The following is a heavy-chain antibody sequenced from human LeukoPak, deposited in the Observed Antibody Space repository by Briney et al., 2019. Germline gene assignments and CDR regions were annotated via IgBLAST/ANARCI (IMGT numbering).Heavy chain of an antibody. D-gene: IGHD1-26*01. J-gene: IGHJ5*02. CDR3: AKGRSGSYYWFDT. V-gene: IGHV3-30*04. CDR1: GFTFSSYA. CDR2: ISYDGSNK. Sequence: GGSLRLSCAASGFTFSSYAMHWVRQAPGKGLEWVAVISYDGSNKYYADSVKGRFTISRDNPKNTLSLQMNSLRGEDTAVYYCAKGRSGSYYWFDTWGQGTLVTVSS.